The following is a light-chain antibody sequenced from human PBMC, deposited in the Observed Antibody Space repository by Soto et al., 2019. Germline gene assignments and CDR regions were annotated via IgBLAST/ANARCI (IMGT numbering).Light chain of an antibody. CDR2: AAS. CDR1: RGISSY. V-gene: IGKV1-9*01. CDR3: QHYNSYGT. Sequence: DIQMTQSPSTLSASVGDRVTITCRASRGISSYLAWYQQKPGKAPKLLIYAASTLHTGVPSRFSGRGSGTEFTLTISSLQPDDFATYYCQHYNSYGTFGQGTKVDIK. J-gene: IGKJ1*01.